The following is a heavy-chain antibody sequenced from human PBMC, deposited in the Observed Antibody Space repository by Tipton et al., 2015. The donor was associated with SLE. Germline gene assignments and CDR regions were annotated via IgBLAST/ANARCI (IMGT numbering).Heavy chain of an antibody. D-gene: IGHD6-13*01. CDR2: IYPGDSDT. J-gene: IGHJ3*02. Sequence: VQLVQSGAEVKKPGESLKISCKGSGYSFTSYWIGWVRQMPGKGLEWMGIIYPGDSDTRYSPSFQGQVTISVDKSISTAYLQWSSLKASDTAMYYCAGTPKQQLVRRAFDIWGQGTMVTVSS. CDR3: AGTPKQQLVRRAFDI. CDR1: GYSFTSYW. V-gene: IGHV5-51*03.